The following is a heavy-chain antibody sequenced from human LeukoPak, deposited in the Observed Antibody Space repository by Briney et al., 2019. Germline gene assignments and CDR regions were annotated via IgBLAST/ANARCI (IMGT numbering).Heavy chain of an antibody. CDR2: INPSGGST. V-gene: IGHV1-46*01. Sequence: ASVKVSCKASGYTFTSYYMHWVRQAPGQGLGWMGIINPSGGSTSYAQKFQGRVTMTRDMSTSTVYMELSSLRSEDTAVYYCARGRFVGYSGSYYNWFDPWGQGTLVTVSS. D-gene: IGHD1-26*01. CDR1: GYTFTSYY. CDR3: ARGRFVGYSGSYYNWFDP. J-gene: IGHJ5*02.